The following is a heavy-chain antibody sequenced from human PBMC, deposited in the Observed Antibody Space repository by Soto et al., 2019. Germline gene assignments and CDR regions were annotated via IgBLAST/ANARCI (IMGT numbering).Heavy chain of an antibody. V-gene: IGHV4-30-4*01. J-gene: IGHJ3*02. D-gene: IGHD3-3*01. CDR3: ARTYYDFWSGYSIGQQKQPPDI. CDR2: IYYSGST. CDR1: GGSISSGDYY. Sequence: QVQLQESGPGLVKPSQTLSLTCTVSGGSISSGDYYWSWIRQPPGKGLEWIGYIYYSGSTYYNPSLKSRVTISVDTSKNQFSLKLSSVTAADPAVYYCARTYYDFWSGYSIGQQKQPPDIWGQGTMVTVSS.